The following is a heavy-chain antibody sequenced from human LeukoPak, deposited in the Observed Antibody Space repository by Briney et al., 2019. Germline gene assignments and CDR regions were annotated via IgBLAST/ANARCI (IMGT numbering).Heavy chain of an antibody. V-gene: IGHV4-39*07. Sequence: SETLSLTCTVSGGSISSSSYYWGWIRQPPGKGLEWIGSIYYSGSTYYNPSLKSRVTISVDTSKNQFSLKLSSVTAADTAVYYCATGDHSFDNWGQGILVTVTP. CDR3: ATGDHSFDN. J-gene: IGHJ4*02. CDR2: IYYSGST. D-gene: IGHD7-27*01. CDR1: GGSISSSSYY.